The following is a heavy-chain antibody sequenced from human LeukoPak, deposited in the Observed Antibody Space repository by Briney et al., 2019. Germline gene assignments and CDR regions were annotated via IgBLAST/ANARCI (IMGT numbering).Heavy chain of an antibody. J-gene: IGHJ3*02. CDR1: GGSISRHC. V-gene: IGHV4-59*08. CDR3: ARLLSNDSAGDPDTFDM. Sequence: SETLSLTCSASGGSISRHCWSWIRQPPGKGLEWIGYISYSGGTRYNPSFQSRVTISLGTSKTHFSLKLTSVTAADTAMYYCARLLSNDSAGDPDTFDMWGPGTMVTVSS. CDR2: ISYSGGT. D-gene: IGHD3-22*01.